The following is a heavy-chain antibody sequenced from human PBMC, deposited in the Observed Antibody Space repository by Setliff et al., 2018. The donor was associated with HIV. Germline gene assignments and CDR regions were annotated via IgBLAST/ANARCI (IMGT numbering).Heavy chain of an antibody. J-gene: IGHJ6*03. V-gene: IGHV3-30*03. CDR2: ISCDGSDQ. CDR1: GFTFSGYG. D-gene: IGHD3-22*01. Sequence: GGSLRLSCAASGFTFSGYGMHWVRQAPGKGLEWVAVISCDGSDQHLADSVKDRFTISRDNSNNALYLQMNGLRGEDTAVYYCARDDDSSCYWDHYYYMDVWGKGTRVTVSS. CDR3: ARDDDSSCYWDHYYYMDV.